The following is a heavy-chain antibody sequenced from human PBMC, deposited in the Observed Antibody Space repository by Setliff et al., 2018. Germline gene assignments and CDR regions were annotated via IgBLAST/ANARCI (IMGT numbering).Heavy chain of an antibody. CDR3: VRGPGPSVVVAIPFDH. Sequence: ASVKVSCKTSGYAFITFGMSWVRQAPGQGLEWMGWMSPVYGIANYARKFQGRVTLTADTSTTTAYLELTSLRYDDTAVYYCVRGPGPSVVVAIPFDHRGQGSLVTVS. J-gene: IGHJ4*02. CDR2: MSPVYGIA. D-gene: IGHD5-12*01. V-gene: IGHV1-18*01. CDR1: GYAFITFG.